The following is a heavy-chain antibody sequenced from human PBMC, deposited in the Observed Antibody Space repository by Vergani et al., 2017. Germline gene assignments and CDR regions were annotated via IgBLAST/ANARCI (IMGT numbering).Heavy chain of an antibody. J-gene: IGHJ6*02. V-gene: IGHV4-39*01. CDR2: IYDNGNT. CDR3: ARNRAIELAGRMHYYYAIDV. CDR1: GVSIKSRSYY. Sequence: QLQLQESGPGLVKPSETLSLTCAVSGVSIKSRSYYWGWIRQSPGKGPEWIGSIYDNGNTYYNPSLKSRVAISVDTSKNQVSLNLGSVTAADTAVYYCARNRAIELAGRMHYYYAIDVWGQGTTVTVSS. D-gene: IGHD5-24*01.